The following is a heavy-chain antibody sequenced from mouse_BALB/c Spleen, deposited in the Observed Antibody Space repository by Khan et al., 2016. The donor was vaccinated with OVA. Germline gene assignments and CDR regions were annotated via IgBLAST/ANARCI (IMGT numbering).Heavy chain of an antibody. CDR1: GFTFSTYG. V-gene: IGHV5-6*01. J-gene: IGHJ3*01. D-gene: IGHD1-1*02. Sequence: EVQLLETGGDLVKTGGSLKLSCAASGFTFSTYGMSWVRQTPDKRLEWVATISSGGHYTYYRDSVKGRFTISRDNAKNNLYLQMTSLRSEDTAMYYCARLAYYYNSEGFAYWGQGTLVTVSA. CDR3: ARLAYYYNSEGFAY. CDR2: ISSGGHYT.